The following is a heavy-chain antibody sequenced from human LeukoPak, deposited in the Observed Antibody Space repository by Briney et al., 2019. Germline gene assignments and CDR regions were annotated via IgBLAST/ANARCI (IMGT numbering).Heavy chain of an antibody. J-gene: IGHJ4*02. CDR1: GFTFSTYG. D-gene: IGHD3-16*01. Sequence: PGTSLRLSCAASGFTFSTYGMHWVRRAPGKGLEWLAVIWNDGSKKFYAASVKGRFSISRDNSKNTLYLQMNSLRAEDTAVYYCARDSLGGDYWGQGTLVTVSS. CDR2: IWNDGSKK. CDR3: ARDSLGGDY. V-gene: IGHV3-33*01.